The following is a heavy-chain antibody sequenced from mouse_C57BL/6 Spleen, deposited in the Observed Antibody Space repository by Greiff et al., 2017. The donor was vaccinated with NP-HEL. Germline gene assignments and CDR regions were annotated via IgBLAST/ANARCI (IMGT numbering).Heavy chain of an antibody. V-gene: IGHV3-6*01. Sequence: EVQLVESGPGLVKPSQSLSLTCSVTGYSITSGYYWNWIRQFPGNKLEWMGYISYDGSNNYNPSLKNRISITRDTSKNQFFLKLNSVTTEDTATYYCAREDGYYDVSGLWDYWGQGTSVTVSS. CDR1: GYSITSGYY. J-gene: IGHJ4*01. D-gene: IGHD2-3*01. CDR3: AREDGYYDVSGLWDY. CDR2: ISYDGSN.